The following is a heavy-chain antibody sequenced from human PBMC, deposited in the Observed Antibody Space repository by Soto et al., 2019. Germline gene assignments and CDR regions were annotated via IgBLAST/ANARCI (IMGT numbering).Heavy chain of an antibody. CDR3: ARGYDYDIGGYFFDY. V-gene: IGHV4-31*03. CDR1: GGSVSSNIYY. J-gene: IGHJ4*02. D-gene: IGHD3-22*01. CDR2: IYYSGST. Sequence: QVQLQESGPGLVKPSQTLSLTCTVSGGSVSSNIYYWTWIRQHPGKGPEWIGHIYYSGSTYYNPSLKSRVTISLDTAKNQFSLKLTSVTAADTAVYYCARGYDYDIGGYFFDYGGQGTLVTVSS.